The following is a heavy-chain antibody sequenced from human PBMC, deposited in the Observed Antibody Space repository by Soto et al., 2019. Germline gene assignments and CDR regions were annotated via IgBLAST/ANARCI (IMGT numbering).Heavy chain of an antibody. D-gene: IGHD6-19*01. V-gene: IGHV3-30-3*01. J-gene: IGHJ6*02. CDR3: ARDCIAVAPGRAYYYGMDV. CDR1: GFTFSSYA. CDR2: ISYDGSNK. Sequence: QVQLVESGGGVVQPWRSLRLSCAASGFTFSSYAMHWVRQAPGKGLEWVAVISYDGSNKYYADSVKGRFTISRDNSKNTLYLQMNSLRAEDTAVYYCARDCIAVAPGRAYYYGMDVWGQGTTVTVSS.